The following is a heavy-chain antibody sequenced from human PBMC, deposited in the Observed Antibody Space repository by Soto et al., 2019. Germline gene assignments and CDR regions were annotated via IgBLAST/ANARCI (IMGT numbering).Heavy chain of an antibody. J-gene: IGHJ6*02. CDR1: GYDFTAYD. CDR3: GRGPSPRAPAGGTPYYYAIDV. V-gene: IGHV1-8*02. CDR2: MNPINGAT. D-gene: IGHD6-13*01. Sequence: ASVKVSCKASGYDFTAYDINWVRQASGQGLEWMGWMNPINGATGTARRFQGRVSLSRNTATGTAYLELTSLRSDDTAVYYCGRGPSPRAPAGGTPYYYAIDVWGQGTTVTVSS.